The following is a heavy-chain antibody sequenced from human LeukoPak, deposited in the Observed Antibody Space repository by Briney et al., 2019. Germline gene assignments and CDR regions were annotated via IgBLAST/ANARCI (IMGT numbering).Heavy chain of an antibody. CDR3: ARGLRAFDY. Sequence: PSETLSLTCAVYGGSFSGYYWSWIRQPPGKGLEWIGEINHSGSTNYNPSLKSRVTISVDTSKNQFSLKLSSVTAADTAVYYCARGLRAFDYWGQGTLVTVSS. V-gene: IGHV4-34*01. CDR1: GGSFSGYY. D-gene: IGHD4-17*01. J-gene: IGHJ4*02. CDR2: INHSGST.